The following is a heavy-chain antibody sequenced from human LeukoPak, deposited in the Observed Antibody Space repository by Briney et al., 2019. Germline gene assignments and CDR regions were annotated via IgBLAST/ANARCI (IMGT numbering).Heavy chain of an antibody. D-gene: IGHD3-9*01. V-gene: IGHV4-39*01. CDR3: ARQGTDYDILTGYVRAFEI. J-gene: IGHJ3*02. CDR2: IYHTGST. CDR1: GGSTSSTIHY. Sequence: SETLSLTCTVSGGSTSSTIHYWGWIRQPPGKGLEWIGTIYHTGSTYYNPSLKSRVTISVDTSKNQFSLKLSSVPGTDRAVYYCARQGTDYDILTGYVRAFEIRGQGTMVTVSS.